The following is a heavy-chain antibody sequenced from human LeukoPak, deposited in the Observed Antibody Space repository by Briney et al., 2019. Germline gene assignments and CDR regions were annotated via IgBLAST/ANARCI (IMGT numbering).Heavy chain of an antibody. D-gene: IGHD3-10*01. J-gene: IGHJ2*01. Sequence: GRSLRLSCAASGFTFDDYAMHWVRQAPGKGLEWVSGISWNSGSIGYADSVKGRFTISRDNAKNSLYLQMNSLRAEDTAVYYCAKQGYYGSGSWGYWYFDLWGRGTLVTVSS. CDR2: ISWNSGSI. V-gene: IGHV3-9*01. CDR3: AKQGYYGSGSWGYWYFDL. CDR1: GFTFDDYA.